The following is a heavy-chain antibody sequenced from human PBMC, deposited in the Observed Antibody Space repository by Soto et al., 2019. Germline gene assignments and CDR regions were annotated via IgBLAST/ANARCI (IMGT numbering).Heavy chain of an antibody. Sequence: QVQLVQSGAEVKKPGASVKVSCKAAGYTFTSYGINWVRQAPGQGREWMGWISAYNGNTNYAQKLQGRVTMTTDTSTSTAYMELRSLRSDDTAVYYCARWRGGSSGWLKKRESKIDYWGQGTLVTVSS. CDR3: ARWRGGSSGWLKKRESKIDY. D-gene: IGHD6-19*01. CDR2: ISAYNGNT. CDR1: GYTFTSYG. V-gene: IGHV1-18*01. J-gene: IGHJ4*02.